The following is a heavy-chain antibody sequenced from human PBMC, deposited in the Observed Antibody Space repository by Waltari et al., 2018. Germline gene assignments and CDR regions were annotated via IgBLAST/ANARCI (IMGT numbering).Heavy chain of an antibody. Sequence: STYYNPSLKSRVTISVDTSKNQFSLKLSSVTAADTAVYYCASTSRPYQLLTRDPPLFDYWGQGTLVTVSS. J-gene: IGHJ4*02. V-gene: IGHV4-30-2*05. CDR2: ST. CDR3: ASTSRPYQLLTRDPPLFDY. D-gene: IGHD2-2*01.